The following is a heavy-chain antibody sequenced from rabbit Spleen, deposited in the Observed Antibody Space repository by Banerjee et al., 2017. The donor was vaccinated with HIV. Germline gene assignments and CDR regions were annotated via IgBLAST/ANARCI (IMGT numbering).Heavy chain of an antibody. CDR2: IGTGSGST. V-gene: IGHV1S40*01. CDR3: ARNYVNAFDP. CDR1: GVSFSSNSY. J-gene: IGHJ2*01. Sequence: QSLEESGGDLVKPGASLTLTCTASGVSFSSNSYMCWVRQAPGKGLEWIACIGTGSGSTWYASWVNGRFTISKTSSTTVTLQMTSLTAADTATHFCARNYVNAFDPWGQGTLVTVS. D-gene: IGHD1-1*01.